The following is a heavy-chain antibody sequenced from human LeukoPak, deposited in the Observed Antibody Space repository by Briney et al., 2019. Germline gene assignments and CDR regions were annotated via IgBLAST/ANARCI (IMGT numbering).Heavy chain of an antibody. CDR2: VSSTGGST. V-gene: IGHV3-23*01. CDR1: GFTFSSYA. Sequence: GGSLRLSCAASGFTFSSYAMSWVRQAPGKGLEWVSAVSSTGGSTYYADSVKGRFTISRDNSKNTLYLQMNSLRADDTAVYYCANRRSPGGIPSRDAFDIWGQGTMVTVSS. CDR3: ANRRSPGGIPSRDAFDI. D-gene: IGHD4-23*01. J-gene: IGHJ3*02.